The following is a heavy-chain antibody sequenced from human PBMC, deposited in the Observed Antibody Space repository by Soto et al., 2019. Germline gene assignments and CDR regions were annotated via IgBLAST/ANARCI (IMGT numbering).Heavy chain of an antibody. J-gene: IGHJ4*02. CDR2: ISGSGGST. CDR3: AKDDHPQTYYYGSGSYSPFYY. Sequence: EVQLLESGGGLVQPGGSLRLSCAASGFTFSSYAMSWVRQAPGKGLEWVSAISGSGGSTYYADSVKGRFTISRDNSKNTLYLQMNSLRAEDTAVYYCAKDDHPQTYYYGSGSYSPFYYWGQGTLVTVSS. CDR1: GFTFSSYA. D-gene: IGHD3-10*01. V-gene: IGHV3-23*01.